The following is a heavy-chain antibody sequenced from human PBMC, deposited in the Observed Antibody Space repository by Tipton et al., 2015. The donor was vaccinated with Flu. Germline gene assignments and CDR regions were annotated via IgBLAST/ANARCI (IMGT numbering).Heavy chain of an antibody. Sequence: LRLSCSVSSDSIASDYYWGWIRQPPGKGLEWIGNIHHTGTSYYNPSLSSRVRIIRDRSKNQFSLKLSFVTAADTAVYYCARRDYSNYVSVPKNWFDSWGQGILVTVSS. CDR2: IHHTGTS. D-gene: IGHD4-11*01. V-gene: IGHV4-38-2*01. CDR3: ARRDYSNYVSVPKNWFDS. CDR1: SDSIASDYY. J-gene: IGHJ5*01.